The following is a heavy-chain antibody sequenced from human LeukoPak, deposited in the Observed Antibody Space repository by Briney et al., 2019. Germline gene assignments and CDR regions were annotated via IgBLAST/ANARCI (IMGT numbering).Heavy chain of an antibody. CDR2: ISYDGSNK. CDR1: GFTFSSYG. CDR3: AKDLRGCSCTSCYPGY. V-gene: IGHV3-30*18. Sequence: GGSLRLSCAASGFTFSSYGMHWVRQAPGKGLEWVAVISYDGSNKYYADSVKGRFTISRDNSKNTLYLQMNSLRAEDTAVYYCAKDLRGCSCTSCYPGYWGQGTLVTVSS. D-gene: IGHD2-2*01. J-gene: IGHJ4*02.